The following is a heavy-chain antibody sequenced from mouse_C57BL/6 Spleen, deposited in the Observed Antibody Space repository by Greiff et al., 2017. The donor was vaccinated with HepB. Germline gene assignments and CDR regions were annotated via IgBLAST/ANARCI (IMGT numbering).Heavy chain of an antibody. Sequence: QVQLKQPGAELVKPGASVKMSCKASGYTFTSYWITWVKQRPGQGLEWIGDIYPGSGSTNYNEKFKSKATLTVDTSSSTAYMQLSSLTSEDSAVYYCARGNYYGSSSSSYYFDYWGQGTTLTVSS. D-gene: IGHD1-1*01. J-gene: IGHJ2*01. CDR3: ARGNYYGSSSSSYYFDY. V-gene: IGHV1-55*01. CDR1: GYTFTSYW. CDR2: IYPGSGST.